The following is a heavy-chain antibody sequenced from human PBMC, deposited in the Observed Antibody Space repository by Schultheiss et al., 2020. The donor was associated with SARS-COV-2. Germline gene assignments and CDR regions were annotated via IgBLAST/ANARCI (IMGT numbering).Heavy chain of an antibody. V-gene: IGHV4-59*10. J-gene: IGHJ6*03. Sequence: SETLSLTCAVYGGSFSGYYWSWIRQPAGKGLEWIGRIYTSGSTNYNPSLKSRVTISVDTSKNQFSLKVTSVTAADTAVYYCAREQAEYYDFWSGYYYYYYMDVWGKGTTVTVSS. D-gene: IGHD3-3*01. CDR3: AREQAEYYDFWSGYYYYYYMDV. CDR1: GGSFSGYY. CDR2: IYTSGST.